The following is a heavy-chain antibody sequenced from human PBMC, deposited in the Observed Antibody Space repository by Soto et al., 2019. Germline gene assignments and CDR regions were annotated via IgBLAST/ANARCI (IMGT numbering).Heavy chain of an antibody. D-gene: IGHD2-15*01. J-gene: IGHJ5*02. CDR1: GGSISIGGYY. V-gene: IGHV4-31*03. Sequence: PSETLSLTCTVSGGSISIGGYYLSWIRQHPGKGLEWIGYIYYSGSTYYNPSLKSRVTISVDTSKNQFSLKLRSVTAADTAVYYCARLGGGNWFDPWGQGTMVTVSS. CDR2: IYYSGST. CDR3: ARLGGGNWFDP.